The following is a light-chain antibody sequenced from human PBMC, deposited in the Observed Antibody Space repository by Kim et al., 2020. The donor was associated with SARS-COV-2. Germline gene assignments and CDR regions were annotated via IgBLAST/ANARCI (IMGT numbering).Light chain of an antibody. CDR3: QQYNNWPPYT. CDR2: GAS. CDR1: QSLSSN. J-gene: IGKJ2*01. Sequence: EIVMTQSPATLSASPGERATLSCRASQSLSSNLAWYQQKPGQAPRLLIYGASTRATGIPARFSGSGSGTEFTLTISSLQSEDFAVYYCQQYNNWPPYTFGQGTKLEI. V-gene: IGKV3-15*01.